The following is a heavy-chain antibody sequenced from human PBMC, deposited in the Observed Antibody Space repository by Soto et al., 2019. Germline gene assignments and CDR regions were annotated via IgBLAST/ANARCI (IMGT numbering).Heavy chain of an antibody. D-gene: IGHD3-10*01. J-gene: IGHJ2*01. CDR2: INHSGST. Sequence: SETLSLTCGVYGGYFHDDYWSWIRQSPGKGLEWIGEINHSGSTNYNPSLKSRVTISVDTSKNQFSLKLSSVTAADTAVYYCASTMVRGVKRSYWYFDLWGRGTLVTVSS. CDR3: ASTMVRGVKRSYWYFDL. CDR1: GGYFHDDY. V-gene: IGHV4-34*01.